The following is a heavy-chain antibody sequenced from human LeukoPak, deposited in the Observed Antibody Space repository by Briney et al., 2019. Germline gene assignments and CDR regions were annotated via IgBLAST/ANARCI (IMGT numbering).Heavy chain of an antibody. V-gene: IGHV1-69*13. Sequence: SVKVSCKASGGTFSSYAISWVRQAPGQGLEWMGGIIPIFGTANYAQKFQGRVTITADESTSTAYMELSSLRSEDTAVYYCASDDGGSYYDSSGGYWGQGTLVTVSS. CDR1: GGTFSSYA. J-gene: IGHJ4*02. D-gene: IGHD3-22*01. CDR3: ASDDGGSYYDSSGGY. CDR2: IIPIFGTA.